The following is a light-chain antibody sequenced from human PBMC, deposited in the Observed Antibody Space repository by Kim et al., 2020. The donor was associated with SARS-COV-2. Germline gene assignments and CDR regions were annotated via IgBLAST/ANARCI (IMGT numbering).Light chain of an antibody. CDR3: QQYNNWPGYS. Sequence: VSPGDRAPLSCRAWQSVSSNLAWYQQKPGQAPRLLIYGASTSATGIPARFSGSGSGTEFTLTISSLQSEDFAVYYCQQYNNWPGYSFGQGTKLEI. CDR2: GAS. CDR1: QSVSSN. J-gene: IGKJ2*03. V-gene: IGKV3-15*01.